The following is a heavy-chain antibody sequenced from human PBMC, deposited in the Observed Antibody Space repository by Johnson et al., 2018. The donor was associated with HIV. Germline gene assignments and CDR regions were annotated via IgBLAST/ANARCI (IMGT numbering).Heavy chain of an antibody. D-gene: IGHD2-15*01. CDR1: GFTFSSYA. CDR3: AKAYCPGCDGFDI. CDR2: ISGSGGST. Sequence: VQLVESGGGLVQPGGSLRLSCAASGFTFSSYAMSWVRQAPGKGLEWVSAISGSGGSTYYADSVKGRFTISRDNSKNTLYLQLNSLRTEDTAVYYCAKAYCPGCDGFDIWGQGTMVTVSS. V-gene: IGHV3-23*04. J-gene: IGHJ3*02.